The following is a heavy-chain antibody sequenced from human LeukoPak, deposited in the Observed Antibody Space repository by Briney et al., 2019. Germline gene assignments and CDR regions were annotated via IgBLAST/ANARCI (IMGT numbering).Heavy chain of an antibody. J-gene: IGHJ4*02. CDR3: AGAEGRWSLYYFDY. CDR2: ISYDGSNK. Sequence: PGRSLRLSCAASGFTFSSYAMHWVRQAPGKGLEWVAVISYDGSNKYYADSVKGRFTISRDNSKNTLYLQMNSLRAEDTAVYYCAGAEGRWSLYYFDYWGQGTLVTVSS. CDR1: GFTFSSYA. D-gene: IGHD2-15*01. V-gene: IGHV3-30-3*01.